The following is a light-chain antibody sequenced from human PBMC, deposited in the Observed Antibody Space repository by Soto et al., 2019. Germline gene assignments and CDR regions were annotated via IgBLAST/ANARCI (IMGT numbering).Light chain of an antibody. J-gene: IGLJ1*01. CDR2: DVS. Sequence: QSALTQPASASGSPGQSVIISCTGTSSDVGSYNYGSWYQHHPGKAPQFMIYDVSNRPSGVSNRFSGSKSGNTASLTISGLQAEDEADYYCSSYTASGTLVFGSGTKLTVL. CDR1: SSDVGSYNY. V-gene: IGLV2-14*03. CDR3: SSYTASGTLV.